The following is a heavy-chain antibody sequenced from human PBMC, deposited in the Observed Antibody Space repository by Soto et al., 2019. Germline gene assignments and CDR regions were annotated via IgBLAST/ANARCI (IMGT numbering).Heavy chain of an antibody. CDR3: AKQLRYFDWPYDAFDI. Sequence: GGFLRLSCAASGVTVISKYMTWVRQAPGKGLEWVSLIESGGSTYYADSVKGRFTISRDNSKNTLYLQMNSLRAEDTAVYYCAKQLRYFDWPYDAFDIWGQGTMVTVSS. D-gene: IGHD3-9*01. V-gene: IGHV3-66*04. CDR1: GVTVISKY. CDR2: IESGGST. J-gene: IGHJ3*02.